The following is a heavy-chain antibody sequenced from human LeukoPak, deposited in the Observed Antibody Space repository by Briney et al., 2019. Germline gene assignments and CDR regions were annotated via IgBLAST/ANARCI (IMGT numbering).Heavy chain of an antibody. CDR2: ISVNNADT. D-gene: IGHD3-10*01. J-gene: IGHJ4*02. CDR3: ARVRWFGELFSDY. CDR1: GYTFTNYG. V-gene: IGHV1-18*01. Sequence: ASVKVSCKASGYTFTNYGISWVRQSPGQGLQWMGWISVNNADTNYAQNFQGRVTLTTDTSTGTAYMELRSLRSDDTAVYYCARVRWFGELFSDYWGQGTLVTVSS.